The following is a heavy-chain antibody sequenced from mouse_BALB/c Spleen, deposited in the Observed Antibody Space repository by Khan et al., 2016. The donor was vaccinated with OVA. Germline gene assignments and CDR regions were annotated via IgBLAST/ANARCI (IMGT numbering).Heavy chain of an antibody. V-gene: IGHV5-9-1*01. D-gene: IGHD2-1*01. CDR2: ISGAATYT. Sequence: EVELVESGGGLVEPGGSLKLSCAASGFTFSSFVMSWVRQTPEKRLEWVATISGAATYTYYPASVKGRFTISRDNAKNTLYLQMNSLRSDDTAIYYCTNGNYGWFAYWGQGTMVTVST. CDR1: GFTFSSFV. CDR3: TNGNYGWFAY. J-gene: IGHJ3*01.